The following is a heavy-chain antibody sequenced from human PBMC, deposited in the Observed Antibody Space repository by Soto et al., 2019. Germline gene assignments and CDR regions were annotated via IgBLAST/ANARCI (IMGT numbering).Heavy chain of an antibody. CDR3: AKYRSSSSGAEGFDY. V-gene: IGHV3-23*01. Sequence: GSLRLSCAVSGFTFNSYAMTWVRQAPGKGLEWVSSTSGSADVMYYAYSVKGRFIISRDNSKMTLSLQLNRLSAEDTGVYYCAKYRSSSSGAEGFDYWGQGALVTVSS. D-gene: IGHD3-10*01. J-gene: IGHJ4*02. CDR1: GFTFNSYA. CDR2: TSGSADVM.